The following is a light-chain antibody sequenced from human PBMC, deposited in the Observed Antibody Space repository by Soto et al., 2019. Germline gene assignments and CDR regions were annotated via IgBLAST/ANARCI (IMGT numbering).Light chain of an antibody. CDR1: QSVSSSS. J-gene: IGKJ2*01. CDR2: GTS. V-gene: IGKV3-20*01. CDR3: QQYGNSRFT. Sequence: VLTQSPCTLSLSPGDRATLSCRANQSVSSSSVAWYQQKPGQAPRLLIFGTSARATGIPDRFRGSGSGTEFTLIITRLEPEDFAVYYCQQYGNSRFTFGRGTKVDIK.